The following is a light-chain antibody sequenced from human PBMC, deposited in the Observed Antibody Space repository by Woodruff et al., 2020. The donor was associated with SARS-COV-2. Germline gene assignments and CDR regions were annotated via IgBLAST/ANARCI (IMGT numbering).Light chain of an antibody. J-gene: IGLJ3*02. CDR3: SSYTSSSRV. Sequence: RFSGSKSGNTASLTISGLQAEDEADYYCSSYTSSSRVFGGGTKLTVL. V-gene: IGLV2-14*01.